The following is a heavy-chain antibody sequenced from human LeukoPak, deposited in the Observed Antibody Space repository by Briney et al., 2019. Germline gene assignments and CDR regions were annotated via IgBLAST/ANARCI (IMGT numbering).Heavy chain of an antibody. Sequence: PGGSLRLSCAASGFTFSNYWVSWVRQAPGKGLEWVANVKQDGSGKYYMDSVKGRFTISRDSAKNSLYLQMNSLRVEDTAVYYCARIGSRDGYTVDYWGQGTLVTVSS. CDR2: VKQDGSGK. J-gene: IGHJ4*02. CDR3: ARIGSRDGYTVDY. CDR1: GFTFSNYW. D-gene: IGHD5-24*01. V-gene: IGHV3-7*01.